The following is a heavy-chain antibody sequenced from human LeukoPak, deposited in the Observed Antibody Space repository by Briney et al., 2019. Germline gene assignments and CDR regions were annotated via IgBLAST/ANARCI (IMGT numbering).Heavy chain of an antibody. CDR2: ISYDGSNK. J-gene: IGHJ4*02. CDR1: GFTFSSYA. CDR3: ARPPTTVTLYYFDY. V-gene: IGHV3-30*04. Sequence: GRSLRLSCTASGFTFSSYAMHWVRQAPGKGLEWVAVISYDGSNKYYADSVKGRFTISRDNSKNTLYLQMNSLRAEDTVVYYCARPPTTVTLYYFDYWGQGTLVTVSS. D-gene: IGHD4-11*01.